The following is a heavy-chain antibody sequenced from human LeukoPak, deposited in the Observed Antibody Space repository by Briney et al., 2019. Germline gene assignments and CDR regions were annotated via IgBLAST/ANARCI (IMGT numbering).Heavy chain of an antibody. V-gene: IGHV3-11*06. CDR3: ARDWPAVLRYFDWVPYYYYGMDV. D-gene: IGHD3-9*01. CDR2: ISSSSSYT. CDR1: GFTFSDYY. Sequence: PGGPLRLSCAASGFTFSDYYMSWIRQAPGKGLEWVSYISSSSSYTNYADSVKGRFTISRDNAKNSLYLQMNSLRAEDTAVYYCARDWPAVLRYFDWVPYYYYGMDVWGKGATVTVSS. J-gene: IGHJ6*04.